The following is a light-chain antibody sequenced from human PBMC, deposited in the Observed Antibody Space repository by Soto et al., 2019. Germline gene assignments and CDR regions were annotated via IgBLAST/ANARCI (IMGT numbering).Light chain of an antibody. V-gene: IGKV3-20*01. CDR2: GAS. J-gene: IGKJ1*01. CDR1: QSVSSTY. CDR3: HQCGNSHWT. Sequence: EVVLTQSPGSLSLSPGERATLSCRASQSVSSTYLAWYQQKPGQAPRVLIYGASSRATGTPDRFSGSGSGTDFTLTISRLEHEDFAVYYCHQCGNSHWTFGQGTKVEIK.